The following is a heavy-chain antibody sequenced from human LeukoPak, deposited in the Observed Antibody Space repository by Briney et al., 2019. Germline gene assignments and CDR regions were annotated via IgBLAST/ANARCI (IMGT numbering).Heavy chain of an antibody. Sequence: GGSLRLSCAASGFTFSSYAMSWVRQAPGKGLEWVSAISDSGGSTYDADSVKGRFTISRDNSKNTLYLQMNSLRAEDTAVYYCAKDTSIGRYCTNGVCSPFDYWGQLTMVTVSS. V-gene: IGHV3-23*01. J-gene: IGHJ4*02. CDR3: AKDTSIGRYCTNGVCSPFDY. D-gene: IGHD2-8*01. CDR1: GFTFSSYA. CDR2: ISDSGGST.